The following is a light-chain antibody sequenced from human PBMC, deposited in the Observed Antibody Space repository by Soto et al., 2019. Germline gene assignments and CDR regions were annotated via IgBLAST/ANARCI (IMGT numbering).Light chain of an antibody. CDR3: QQYGSPPHT. CDR1: QSVYNSY. J-gene: IGKJ2*01. V-gene: IGKV3-20*01. Sequence: EIVLTQSPGTLSLSPGERATLSCRASQSVYNSYLAWYQQKPGQAPRLLINGASNRATGIPDRFSGSGSGTDFTLTISGLEPEDFAVYYCQQYGSPPHTFGQGTKPEIK. CDR2: GAS.